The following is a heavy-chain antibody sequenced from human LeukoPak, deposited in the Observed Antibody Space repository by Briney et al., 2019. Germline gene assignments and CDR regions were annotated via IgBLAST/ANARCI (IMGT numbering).Heavy chain of an antibody. CDR3: ARRGRSSGSIRFFDH. CDR1: GGSFSGYY. CDR2: INHSGST. V-gene: IGHV4-34*01. Sequence: SETLSLTCAVYGGSFSGYYWSWIRQPPGKGLEWIGEINHSGSTNYNPSLKSRVTISVDTSKNQFSLKLSSVTAADTAVYYCARRGRSSGSIRFFDHWGQGTLVTVSS. J-gene: IGHJ4*02. D-gene: IGHD3-22*01.